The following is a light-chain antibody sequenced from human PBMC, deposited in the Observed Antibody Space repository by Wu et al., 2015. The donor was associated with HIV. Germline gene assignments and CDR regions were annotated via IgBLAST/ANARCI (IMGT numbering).Light chain of an antibody. CDR3: QQYGSSPWT. CDR1: QSVSSNY. V-gene: IGKV3-20*01. J-gene: IGKJ1*01. CDR2: GAS. Sequence: EIVLTQSPGTLSLSPGERATLSCRASQSVSSNYLAWYQQKPGQAPNLLIYGASSRATGIPDRFSGSGSGTDFTLTIIRLEPEDFAVYYCQQYGSSPWTFGQGTKVEIK.